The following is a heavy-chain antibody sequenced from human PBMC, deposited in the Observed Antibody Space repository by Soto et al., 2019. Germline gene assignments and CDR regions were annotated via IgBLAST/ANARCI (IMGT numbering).Heavy chain of an antibody. J-gene: IGHJ6*02. V-gene: IGHV1-69*06. CDR1: GGTFSSYA. D-gene: IGHD2-21*02. Sequence: SVKVSCKASGGTFSSYAISWVRQAPGQGLEWMGGIIPIFGTANYAQKFQGRVTITADKSTSTAYMELSSLRSEDTAVYYCARSKCGGDCYSDYYYYGMDVWGQGTTVTVSS. CDR3: ARSKCGGDCYSDYYYYGMDV. CDR2: IIPIFGTA.